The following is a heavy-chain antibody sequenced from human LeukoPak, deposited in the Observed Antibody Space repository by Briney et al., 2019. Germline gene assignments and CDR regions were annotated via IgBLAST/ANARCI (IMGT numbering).Heavy chain of an antibody. V-gene: IGHV3-21*01. D-gene: IGHD1-26*01. J-gene: IGHJ4*02. CDR2: ISSSSSYI. CDR3: ARALWELRSSAFFDY. Sequence: GGSLRLSCAASGFTFSTYAMNWVRQAPGKRLEWVSSISSSSSYIYYADSVKGRFTISRDNAKNSLYLQMNSLRAEDTAVYYCARALWELRSSAFFDYWGQGTLVTVSS. CDR1: GFTFSTYA.